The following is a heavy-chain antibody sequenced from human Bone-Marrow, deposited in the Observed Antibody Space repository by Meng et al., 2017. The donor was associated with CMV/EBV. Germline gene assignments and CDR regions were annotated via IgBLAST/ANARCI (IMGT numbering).Heavy chain of an antibody. CDR1: GFTFSSYA. Sequence: GGSLRLSCAASGFTFSSYAMHWVRQAPGKGLVWVSRINSDGSSTSYADSVKGRFTISRDNSKNTLYLQMNSLRAEDTAVYYCAKVTGIAVAGTSGEDLDYWGQGKLVTVSS. J-gene: IGHJ4*02. V-gene: IGHV3-74*01. CDR2: INSDGSST. CDR3: AKVTGIAVAGTSGEDLDY. D-gene: IGHD6-19*01.